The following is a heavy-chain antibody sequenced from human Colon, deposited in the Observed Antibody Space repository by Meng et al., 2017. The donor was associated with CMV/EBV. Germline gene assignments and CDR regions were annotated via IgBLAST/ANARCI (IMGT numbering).Heavy chain of an antibody. CDR2: ISSASITT. Sequence: GESLKISCEGSGFRFSDYFMSWVRQASGKGLEWVAYISSASITTYYAESVKGRFTISRDNSRNTMYLQMDSLRAEDTAIYYCARHYYDKGGDQFLQHWGQGTLVTVSS. V-gene: IGHV3-11*01. J-gene: IGHJ1*01. CDR1: GFRFSDYF. CDR3: ARHYYDKGGDQFLQH. D-gene: IGHD3-22*01.